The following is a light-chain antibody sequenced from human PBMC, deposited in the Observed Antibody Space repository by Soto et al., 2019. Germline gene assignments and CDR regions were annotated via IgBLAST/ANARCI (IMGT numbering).Light chain of an antibody. V-gene: IGKV3-11*01. J-gene: IGKJ1*01. CDR1: QSVSSY. CDR2: DAS. Sequence: EIVLTQSPATLSLSPGERATLSCRASQSVSSYLAWYQQKPGQAPRLLIYDASNRATGIPARFSGSGSGTDSTLTSSSLEPEDFAVYYCQQRSNWPPLLAFGQGTKVEIK. CDR3: QQRSNWPPLLA.